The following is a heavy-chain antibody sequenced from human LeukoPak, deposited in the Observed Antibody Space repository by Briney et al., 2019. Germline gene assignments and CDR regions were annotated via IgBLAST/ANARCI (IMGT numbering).Heavy chain of an antibody. CDR1: GFTFSNYW. D-gene: IGHD3-10*01. J-gene: IGHJ3*01. CDR3: LGRESGSLPGPNDF. Sequence: GGSLRLSCAASGFTFSNYWMHWVRQAPGKGLVWVSRMNSDGTDARYADSVKGRFTISRDNARDTLYLQMDSLRVEDTAVYYCLGRESGSLPGPNDFRGQGTVVTVSS. V-gene: IGHV3-74*01. CDR2: MNSDGTDA.